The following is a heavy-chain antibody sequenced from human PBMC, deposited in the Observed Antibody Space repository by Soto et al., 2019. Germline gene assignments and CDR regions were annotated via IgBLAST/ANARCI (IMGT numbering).Heavy chain of an antibody. CDR1: GYTFTSYG. Sequence: ASVKVSCKASGYTFTSYGISWVRQAPGQGLEWMGWISAYNGNTNYAQKLQGSVTMTTDTSTSTAYMELRSLRSDDTAVYYCAWTLNGDYAYYYYMDVWGKGTTVTVSS. CDR2: ISAYNGNT. CDR3: AWTLNGDYAYYYYMDV. J-gene: IGHJ6*03. D-gene: IGHD4-17*01. V-gene: IGHV1-18*01.